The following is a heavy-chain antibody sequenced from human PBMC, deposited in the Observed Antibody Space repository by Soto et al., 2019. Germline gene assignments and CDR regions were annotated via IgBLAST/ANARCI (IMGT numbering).Heavy chain of an antibody. J-gene: IGHJ6*04. CDR1: GGSVSSCIYY. Sequence: QVQLQESGPGLVKPSETLSLTCTVSGGSVSSCIYYWSWIRQPPGKGLEWIGYIYYSGSTNYNPSLKSRGTISVDTSKNLFSLKLSSVTASDTAVYYCARLSYYYGMDVWGEVTTVTVSS. CDR2: IYYSGST. V-gene: IGHV4-61*01. CDR3: ARLSYYYGMDV.